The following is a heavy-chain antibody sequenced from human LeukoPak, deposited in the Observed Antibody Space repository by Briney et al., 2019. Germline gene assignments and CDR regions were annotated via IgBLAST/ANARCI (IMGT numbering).Heavy chain of an antibody. CDR1: GGSISSGGYS. D-gene: IGHD2-2*01. J-gene: IGHJ5*02. Sequence: SETLSLTCAVSGGSISSGGYSWSWIRQPPGKGLEWIGYIYHSGSTYYNPSLKSRVTISVDRSKNQFSLKLSSVTAADTAVYYCARSGVCSSTSCSVGSNWFDHWGQGTLVTVYS. CDR3: ARSGVCSSTSCSVGSNWFDH. CDR2: IYHSGST. V-gene: IGHV4-30-2*01.